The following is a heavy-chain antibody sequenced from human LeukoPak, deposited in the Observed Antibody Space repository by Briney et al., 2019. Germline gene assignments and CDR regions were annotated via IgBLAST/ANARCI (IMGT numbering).Heavy chain of an antibody. CDR3: ARDRGYYDILTGFHP. CDR2: IIPIFGTA. D-gene: IGHD3-9*01. CDR1: RGAFSSYV. J-gene: IGHJ5*02. V-gene: IGHV1-69*06. Sequence: SVNVSCKASRGAFSSYVVSWVRQAAGQGREGMGGIIPIFGTANYAQKFQGRVTITAGKSTSTAYLELSSLRSEDTAVYYCARDRGYYDILTGFHPWRQGTLVTVSS.